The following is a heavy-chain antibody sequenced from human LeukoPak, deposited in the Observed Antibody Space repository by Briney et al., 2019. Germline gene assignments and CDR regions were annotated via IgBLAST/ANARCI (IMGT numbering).Heavy chain of an antibody. J-gene: IGHJ6*03. CDR3: ARDVGSTYYYYYYMDV. CDR1: GYTFTHYV. V-gene: IGHV1-46*01. CDR2: INPNGGST. D-gene: IGHD6-13*01. Sequence: GASVKVSCKTSGYTFTHYVISWVRQAPGQGLEWMGIINPNGGSTTYAQKFQGRVTMTRDMSTSTVYMELSSLRSEDTAVYYCARDVGSTYYYYYYMDVWGKGTTVTVSS.